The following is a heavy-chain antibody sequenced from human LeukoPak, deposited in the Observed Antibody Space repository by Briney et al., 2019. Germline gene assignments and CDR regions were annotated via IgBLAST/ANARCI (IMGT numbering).Heavy chain of an antibody. CDR1: GGSISSYY. CDR2: IYYSGST. J-gene: IGHJ4*02. V-gene: IGHV4-59*01. D-gene: IGHD3-10*01. CDR3: ARRPKTPGRTIFDY. Sequence: SETLSLTCTVSGGSISSYYWSWIRQPPGKGLEWLGYIYYSGSTNYNPSLKSRVTISVDTSKNQFSLKLSSVTAADTAVYYCARRPKTPGRTIFDYWGQGTLVTVSS.